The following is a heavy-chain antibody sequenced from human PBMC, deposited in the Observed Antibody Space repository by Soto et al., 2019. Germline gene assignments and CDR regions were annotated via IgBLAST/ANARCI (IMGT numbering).Heavy chain of an antibody. D-gene: IGHD6-13*01. J-gene: IGHJ5*02. CDR2: ILPLFGPT. CDR1: GGTFTFYA. CDR3: AREEQHLAYKWFDP. V-gene: IGHV1-69*06. Sequence: QVHLVQSGAEVKTPGSSVKVSCKASGGTFTFYAITWVRQAPGQGLEWMGGILPLFGPTNYAQKFQGRVTIPADTSTGPAYMELRSLTSEDTAIYYCAREEQHLAYKWFDPWGQGTLVTVSS.